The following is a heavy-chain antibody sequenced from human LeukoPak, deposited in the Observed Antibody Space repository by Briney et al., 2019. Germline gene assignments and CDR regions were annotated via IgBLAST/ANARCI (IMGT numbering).Heavy chain of an antibody. V-gene: IGHV1-69*05. D-gene: IGHD4-17*01. CDR2: IIPIFGTA. CDR3: TRGFANFMTTVNYFDY. Sequence: SSVKVSCKASGGTLSSYAISWVRQAPGQGLEWMGGIIPIFGTANYAQKFQGRVTITTDESTSTAYMELSSLRSEDTAVYYCTRGFANFMTTVNYFDYWGQGTLVTVSS. CDR1: GGTLSSYA. J-gene: IGHJ4*02.